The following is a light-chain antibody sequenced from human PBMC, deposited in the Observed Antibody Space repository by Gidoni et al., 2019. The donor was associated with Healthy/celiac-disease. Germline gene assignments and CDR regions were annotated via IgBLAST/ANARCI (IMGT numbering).Light chain of an antibody. CDR3: QQSYSTPYT. CDR1: QSISSY. J-gene: IGKJ2*01. V-gene: IGKV1-39*01. CDR2: AAS. Sequence: IQMTHSPSSLSASVGDRVTITRRASQSISSYLIWYQQKPGKAPKLLIYAASSLQSGVPSRFSGSGSGTDFTLTISSLQPEDFATYYCQQSYSTPYTFGQGTKLEIK.